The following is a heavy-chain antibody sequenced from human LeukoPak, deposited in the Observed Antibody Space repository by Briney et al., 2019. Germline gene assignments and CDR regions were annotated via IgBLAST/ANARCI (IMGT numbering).Heavy chain of an antibody. CDR1: GFTFSSYA. V-gene: IGHV3-23*01. J-gene: IGHJ5*02. Sequence: GGSLRLSCATAGFTFSSYAMNWVSQAPGKGMEWVSVVSGSGTTTYYADSVEGRFTISRDNSKNTLYLQMNSLRSEDTAVYYCAKGRIAAASTNWFDPWGQGTLVTVSS. D-gene: IGHD6-13*01. CDR2: VSGSGTTT. CDR3: AKGRIAAASTNWFDP.